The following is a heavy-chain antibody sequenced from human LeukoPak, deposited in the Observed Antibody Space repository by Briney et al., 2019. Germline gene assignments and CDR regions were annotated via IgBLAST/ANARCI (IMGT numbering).Heavy chain of an antibody. CDR2: IKEDGTET. CDR1: GFMFSSNW. J-gene: IGHJ4*02. CDR3: ARERWLQSSSFDY. V-gene: IGHV3-7*03. Sequence: GGSLRLSCAASGFMFSSNWRSWVRLAPGKGLERVANIKEDGTETYYVDSVKGRFTISRDNAKNSLYLQMNSLRVEDTAVYYCARERWLQSSSFDYWGQGTLVTVSS. D-gene: IGHD5-24*01.